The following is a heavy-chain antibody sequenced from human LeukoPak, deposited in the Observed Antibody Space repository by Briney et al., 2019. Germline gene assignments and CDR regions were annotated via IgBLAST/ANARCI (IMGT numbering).Heavy chain of an antibody. CDR2: INPNSGGT. CDR3: ARISRVNNQSKYRDYFYYYYGIDV. Sequence: ASVKVSCKASGYTFTGYYMHWVRQAPGQGLEWMGWINPNSGGTNYAQKFQGRVTMTRDTSISTAYMELSRLRSDDTAVYYCARISRVNNQSKYRDYFYYYYGIDVWGQGTTVTVSS. CDR1: GYTFTGYY. V-gene: IGHV1-2*02. J-gene: IGHJ6*02. D-gene: IGHD1-14*01.